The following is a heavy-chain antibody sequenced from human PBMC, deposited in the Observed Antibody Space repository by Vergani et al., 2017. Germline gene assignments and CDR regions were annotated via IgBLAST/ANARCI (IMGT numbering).Heavy chain of an antibody. CDR1: GGSISSSSYY. CDR3: AVSNGSGSYSGLYYYYGMDV. Sequence: QLQLQESGPGLVKPSETLSLTCTVSGGSISSSSYYWGWLRQPPGKGLEWIGSIYYSGSTYYNPSLKSRVTISVDTAKNQFSLKLSSVTAADTAVYYCAVSNGSGSYSGLYYYYGMDVWGQGTTVTVSS. V-gene: IGHV4-39*01. CDR2: IYYSGST. J-gene: IGHJ6*02. D-gene: IGHD3-10*01.